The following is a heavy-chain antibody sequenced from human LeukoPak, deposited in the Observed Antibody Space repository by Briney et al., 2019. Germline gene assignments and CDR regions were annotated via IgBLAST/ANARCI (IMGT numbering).Heavy chain of an antibody. V-gene: IGHV3-74*01. CDR2: VNSDGSTT. CDR3: ARRNYHDTSGYYWADAFDI. CDR1: GFMFSNDW. D-gene: IGHD3-22*01. Sequence: PGGSLRPSCEGSGFMFSNDWMHWVRQAPGKGLVWVSRVNSDGSTTDYADSVKGRFTISRDNAKNTLYLQMNSLRAEDTAVYYCARRNYHDTSGYYWADAFDIWGQGTVVTVSS. J-gene: IGHJ3*02.